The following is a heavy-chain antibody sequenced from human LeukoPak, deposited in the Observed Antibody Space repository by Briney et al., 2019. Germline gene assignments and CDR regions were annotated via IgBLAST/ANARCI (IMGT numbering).Heavy chain of an antibody. CDR1: GGSFTSYW. D-gene: IGHD3-10*01. V-gene: IGHV5-51*01. CDR2: NYPGDSDT. CDR3: VTPKLHGVLY. J-gene: IGHJ4*02. Sequence: GESLKIFWKGFGGSFTSYWIGWVRPMPGKGLEWMGINYPGDSDTRYSPSFQGQVTISADKSISTAYLQWSSLKASDTAMYYCVTPKLHGVLYWGQGTLVTVSS.